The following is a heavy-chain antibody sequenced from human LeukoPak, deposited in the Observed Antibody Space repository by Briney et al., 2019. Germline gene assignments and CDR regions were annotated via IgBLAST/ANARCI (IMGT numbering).Heavy chain of an antibody. CDR1: GFTFSDYW. CDR3: VGTIASRGSEY. J-gene: IGHJ4*02. V-gene: IGHV3-74*01. D-gene: IGHD6-6*01. CDR2: LPPDELDI. Sequence: GGSLRLSCVASGFTFSDYWMSWVRQAPGMGLVWVSRLPPDELDIIYADSVKGRLTVSRDNSKHTVYLQINNLRAEDTAVYYCVGTIASRGSEYWGQGALVTVSS.